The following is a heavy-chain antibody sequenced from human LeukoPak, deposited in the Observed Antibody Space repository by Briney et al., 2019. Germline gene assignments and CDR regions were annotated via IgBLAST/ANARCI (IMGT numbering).Heavy chain of an antibody. V-gene: IGHV3-74*01. CDR2: IDGSGSSI. CDR1: GFTFSNHW. D-gene: IGHD3-3*01. Sequence: GGSLRLSCAASGFTFSNHWMHWVRQVPGKGLVWVARIDGSGSSISHADFVKGRFSISRGNAKSTLYLQMNSLRAEDTAVYYCARDRNFGVFTKKGLDVWGQGTTVTVSS. CDR3: ARDRNFGVFTKKGLDV. J-gene: IGHJ6*02.